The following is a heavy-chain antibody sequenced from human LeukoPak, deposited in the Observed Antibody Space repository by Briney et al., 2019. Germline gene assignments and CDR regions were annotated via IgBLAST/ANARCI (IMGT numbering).Heavy chain of an antibody. Sequence: GGSLRLSCAASGFTFDDYTMHWVRQAPGKGLEWVSLISWDGGSTYYADSVKGRFTISRDNSKNSLYLQMNSLRTEDTALYYCAKDIPYEGGAYYYGMDVWGQGTTVTVSS. CDR1: GFTFDDYT. CDR2: ISWDGGST. CDR3: AKDIPYEGGAYYYGMDV. V-gene: IGHV3-43*01. D-gene: IGHD5-12*01. J-gene: IGHJ6*02.